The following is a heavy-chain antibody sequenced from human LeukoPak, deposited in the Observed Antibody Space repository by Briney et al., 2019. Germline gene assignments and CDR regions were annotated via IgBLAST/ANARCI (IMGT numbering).Heavy chain of an antibody. CDR2: IIPIFGTA. CDR1: GGTFSSYA. CDR3: ASSTALYTVTISRIDY. Sequence: SVKVSCKASGGTFSSYAISWVRQAPGQGLEWMGGIIPIFGTANYAQKFQGRVTITADESTSTAYMGLSSLRSEDTAVYYCASSTALYTVTISRIDYWGQGTLVTVSS. V-gene: IGHV1-69*13. J-gene: IGHJ4*02. D-gene: IGHD4-11*01.